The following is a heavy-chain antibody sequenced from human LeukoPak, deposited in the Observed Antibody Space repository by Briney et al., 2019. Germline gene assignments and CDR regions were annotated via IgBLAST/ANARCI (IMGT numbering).Heavy chain of an antibody. V-gene: IGHV3-23*01. CDR2: MSGSAGNT. CDR1: GFTISTYA. CDR3: AKDWAIVVVPAAIPWFDP. D-gene: IGHD2-2*01. J-gene: IGHJ5*02. Sequence: GGSLRLSCAVSGFTISTYAMSWVRQAPGKGLEWVSAMSGSAGNTYYADSVRGRITISRDNSKNMLYLEMNSLRAEDTAVYYCAKDWAIVVVPAAIPWFDPWGQGTLVTVSS.